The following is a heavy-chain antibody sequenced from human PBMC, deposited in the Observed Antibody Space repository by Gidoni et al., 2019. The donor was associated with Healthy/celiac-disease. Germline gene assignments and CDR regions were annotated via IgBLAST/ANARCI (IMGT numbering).Heavy chain of an antibody. CDR2: IYYSGST. D-gene: IGHD3-3*01. CDR3: ARQHYDFWSGYYDYYYYYGMDV. J-gene: IGHJ6*02. V-gene: IGHV4-39*01. Sequence: QLQLQESGPGLVKPSETLSLTCPVSGGSISSSSYYWGWIRQPPGKGLEWIGSIYYSGSTYYNPSLKSRVTISVDTSKNQFSLKLSSVTAADTAVYYCARQHYDFWSGYYDYYYYYGMDVWGQGTTVTVSS. CDR1: GGSISSSSYY.